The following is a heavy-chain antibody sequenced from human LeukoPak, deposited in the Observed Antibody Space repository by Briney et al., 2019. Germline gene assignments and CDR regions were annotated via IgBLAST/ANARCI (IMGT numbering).Heavy chain of an antibody. CDR1: GFTFSTYW. V-gene: IGHV3-74*01. CDR3: AREEDSFDS. Sequence: GGSLRLSCAASGFTFSTYWMHWVRQTPGEGLVWVSGINSDGSRTPYEDSVKGRFTISRDNAKNTLYLEMNSLRAEDTAVYYCAREEDSFDSWGQGNLVTVSS. CDR2: INSDGSRT. J-gene: IGHJ4*02.